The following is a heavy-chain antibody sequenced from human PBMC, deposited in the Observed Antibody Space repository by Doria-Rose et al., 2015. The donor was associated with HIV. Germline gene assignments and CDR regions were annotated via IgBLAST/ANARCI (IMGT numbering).Heavy chain of an antibody. CDR1: G. CDR2: IWYDGSNK. J-gene: IGHJ4*02. CDR3: ARDSDRAFDY. D-gene: IGHD5-18*01. Sequence: GMHWVRQAPGKGLEWVAVIWYDGSNKHYADSVKGRFTISRDNSKNTLYLQMNGLRAEDTAVYYCARDSDRAFDYWGQGTLVTVSS. V-gene: IGHV3-33*01.